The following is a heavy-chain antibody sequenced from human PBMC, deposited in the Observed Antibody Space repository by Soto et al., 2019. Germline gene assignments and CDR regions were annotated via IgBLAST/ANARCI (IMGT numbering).Heavy chain of an antibody. J-gene: IGHJ3*02. CDR1: GGTFSSYA. V-gene: IGHV1-69*01. Sequence: QVQLVQSGAEVKKPGSSVKVSCKASGGTFSSYAISWVRQAPGQGLEWMGGSIPIFGTANYAQKFQGRVTITADESTSTAYMELSSLRSEDTAVYYCARPPAYDSSPDSAFDIWGQGTMVTVSS. CDR2: SIPIFGTA. CDR3: ARPPAYDSSPDSAFDI. D-gene: IGHD3-22*01.